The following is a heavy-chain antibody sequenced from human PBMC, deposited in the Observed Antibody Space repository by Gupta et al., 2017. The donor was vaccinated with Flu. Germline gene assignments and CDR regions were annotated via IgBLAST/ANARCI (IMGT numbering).Heavy chain of an antibody. D-gene: IGHD2-15*01. V-gene: IGHV3-23*01. CDR3: AKDIVVVVAATQLNAFDI. J-gene: IGHJ3*02. CDR1: GFTFSSYA. Sequence: EVQLLESGGGLVQPGGSLRLSCAASGFTFSSYAMSWVRQAPGKGLEWVSAISGSGGSTYYADSVKGRFTISRDNSKNTLYLQMNSLRAEDTAVYYCAKDIVVVVAATQLNAFDIWGQGTMVTVSS. CDR2: ISGSGGST.